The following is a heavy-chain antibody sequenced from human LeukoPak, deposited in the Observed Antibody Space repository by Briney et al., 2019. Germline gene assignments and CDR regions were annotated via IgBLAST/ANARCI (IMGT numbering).Heavy chain of an antibody. D-gene: IGHD1-1*01. CDR2: VNHSGST. Sequence: PSETLSLTCTVSGGSISSSSYYWGWIRQPPGKGLEWIGEVNHSGSTNYSPSLKSLVTISLDTSKNQFSLKLSSVTAADTAVYYCARDRGTWNDDGFDYWGQGTLVTVSS. V-gene: IGHV4-39*07. J-gene: IGHJ4*02. CDR1: GGSISSSSYY. CDR3: ARDRGTWNDDGFDY.